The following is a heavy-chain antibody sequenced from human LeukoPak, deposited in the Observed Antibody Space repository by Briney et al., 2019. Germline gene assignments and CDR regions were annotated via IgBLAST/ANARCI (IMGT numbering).Heavy chain of an antibody. CDR3: ARARRVKYCSSTSCSRYNWFDP. CDR2: IYYSGST. CDR1: GGSISSYY. J-gene: IGHJ5*02. D-gene: IGHD2-2*01. Sequence: PSETLSLTCTVSGGSISSYYWSWIRQPPGKGLEWIGYIYYSGSTNYNPSLKSRVTISVDTSKNQFSLKLSSVTAADTAVYYCARARRVKYCSSTSCSRYNWFDPWGQGTLVTVSS. V-gene: IGHV4-59*01.